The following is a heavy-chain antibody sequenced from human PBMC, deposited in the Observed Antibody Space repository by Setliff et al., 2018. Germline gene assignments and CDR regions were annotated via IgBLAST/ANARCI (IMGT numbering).Heavy chain of an antibody. J-gene: IGHJ6*03. CDR2: IYIGGSA. Sequence: SETLSLTCTVSGGSISSYYWSWIQQPAGKGLEWIGHIYIGGSANYNPSLKSRVTMSIDTSKNQFSLKLNSVTAADMAVYYCAREQWLDPPGYYYMDVWAKGTTVIVSS. CDR3: AREQWLDPPGYYYMDV. D-gene: IGHD6-19*01. CDR1: GGSISSYY. V-gene: IGHV4-4*07.